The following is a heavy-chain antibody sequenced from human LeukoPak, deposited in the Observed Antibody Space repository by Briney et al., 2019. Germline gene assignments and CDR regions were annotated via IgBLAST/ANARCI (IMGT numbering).Heavy chain of an antibody. CDR3: AAGLVTPY. CDR2: VSSRSSYI. CDR1: GFTFSTYT. D-gene: IGHD3/OR15-3a*01. Sequence: GGSLRLSCAASGFTFSTYTLNWVRQAPGKGLEWVSSVSSRSSYIYYADSVKGRFTISRDNAKNSLYLQMNSLRVEGTAVYYCAAGLVTPYWGQGTLVTVSS. J-gene: IGHJ4*02. V-gene: IGHV3-21*01.